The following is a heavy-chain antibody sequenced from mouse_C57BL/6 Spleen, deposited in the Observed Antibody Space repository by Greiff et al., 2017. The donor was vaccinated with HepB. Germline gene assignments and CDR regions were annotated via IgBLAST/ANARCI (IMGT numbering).Heavy chain of an antibody. CDR2: ILPGSGST. V-gene: IGHV1-9*01. CDR3: ARAQAPDAY. J-gene: IGHJ3*01. D-gene: IGHD3-2*02. CDR1: GYTFTGYW. Sequence: QVQLKQSGAELMKPGASVKLSCKATGYTFTGYWIEWVKQRPGHGLEWIGEILPGSGSTNYNEKFKGKATFTADKYSNTAYMQISSLTTEDSAIYYCARAQAPDAYWGQGTLVTVSA.